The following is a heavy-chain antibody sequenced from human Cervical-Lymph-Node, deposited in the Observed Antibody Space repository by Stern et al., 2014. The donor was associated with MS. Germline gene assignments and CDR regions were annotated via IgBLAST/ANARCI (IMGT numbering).Heavy chain of an antibody. CDR3: VHMIAWFCTTTSGNPNYFDY. CDR2: IYWSDVK. V-gene: IGHV2-5*04. J-gene: IGHJ4*02. CDR1: GFSLTTSGVG. Sequence: QVTLRESGPALVKPTQTLTLTCTFSGFSLTTSGVGVGWIRPPPGKALQWLALIYWSDVKDYSNSLKSRTTITKDTSKTHDALQMTNMDPMDTGTYYCVHMIAWFCTTTSGNPNYFDYWGQGTLVTVSS. D-gene: IGHD2-21*01.